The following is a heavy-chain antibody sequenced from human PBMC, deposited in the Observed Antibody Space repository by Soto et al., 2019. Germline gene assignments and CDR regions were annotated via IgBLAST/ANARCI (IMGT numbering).Heavy chain of an antibody. J-gene: IGHJ6*03. CDR2: ISGSGGST. CDR3: AKMSPVEPMRSWGGEYYYYYYMDV. CDR1: GFTFSSYA. Sequence: GGSLRLSCAASGFTFSSYAMSWVRQAPGKGLEWVSAISGSGGSTYYADSVKGRFTISRDNSKNTLYLQMNSLRAEDTAVYYCAKMSPVEPMRSWGGEYYYYYYMDVWGKGTTVTVSS. V-gene: IGHV3-23*01. D-gene: IGHD3-16*01.